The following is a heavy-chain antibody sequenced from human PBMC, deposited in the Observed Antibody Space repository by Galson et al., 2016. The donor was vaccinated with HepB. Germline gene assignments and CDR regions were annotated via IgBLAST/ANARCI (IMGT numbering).Heavy chain of an antibody. J-gene: IGHJ4*02. CDR3: AKYPNLEWLSTFHY. Sequence: SLRLSCAPSGFTFSSYGMSWVRQAPGKGLEWVSGVSGSGGDTYYADSVKGRFTISRDNSKNMLYLQMNSLRAEDTAVYYCAKYPNLEWLSTFHYWGQGTLVTVSS. V-gene: IGHV3-23*01. CDR1: GFTFSSYG. D-gene: IGHD3-3*01. CDR2: VSGSGGDT.